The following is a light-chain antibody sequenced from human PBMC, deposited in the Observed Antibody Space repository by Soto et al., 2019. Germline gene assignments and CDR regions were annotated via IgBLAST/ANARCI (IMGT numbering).Light chain of an antibody. J-gene: IGKJ1*01. CDR2: AAS. V-gene: IGKV1-6*01. Sequence: AIQMTQSPSSLSASVGGRISITCRASQGIGSRLGWYQQKPGKAPKLLIYAASTLESGVPSRFSGGGSGTEFTLTISCLQPEDFATYYCLQDHSYPWTFGQGTRVEIK. CDR3: LQDHSYPWT. CDR1: QGIGSR.